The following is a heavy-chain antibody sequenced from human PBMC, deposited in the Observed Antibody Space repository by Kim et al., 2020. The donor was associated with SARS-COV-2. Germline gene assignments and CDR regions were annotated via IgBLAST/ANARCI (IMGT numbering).Heavy chain of an antibody. CDR1: GFTFSSYS. J-gene: IGHJ6*02. CDR3: ARDPYGGDLFYYYYGMDV. V-gene: IGHV3-21*01. D-gene: IGHD2-21*01. CDR2: ICSSSSYI. Sequence: GGSLRLSCAASGFTFSSYSMNWVRQAPGKGLEWVSSICSSSSYIYYADSVKGRFTISRDNAKNSLYLQMNSLRAEDTAVYYCARDPYGGDLFYYYYGMDVWGQGTTVTVSS.